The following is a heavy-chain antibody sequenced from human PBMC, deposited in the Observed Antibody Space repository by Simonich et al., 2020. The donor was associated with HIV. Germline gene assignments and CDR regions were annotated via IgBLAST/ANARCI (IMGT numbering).Heavy chain of an antibody. Sequence: QVQLQQWGAGLLKPSETLSLTCAVYGGSSSGYDWSWTRQPPGKGLEWIGDSDDRGTPISSPSLKGRVTISLDPSKNQFSLKLSSVTASDPAVYYCARHSGYADAFDIWGQGTMITVSS. CDR3: ARHSGYADAFDI. V-gene: IGHV4-34*01. CDR1: GGSSSGYD. CDR2: SDDRGTP. D-gene: IGHD5-12*01. J-gene: IGHJ3*02.